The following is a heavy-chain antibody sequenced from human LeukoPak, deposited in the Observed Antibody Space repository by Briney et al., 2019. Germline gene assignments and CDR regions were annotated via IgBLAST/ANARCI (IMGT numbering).Heavy chain of an antibody. CDR1: GFTFDDYA. V-gene: IGHV3-9*01. CDR2: ISWNSGTI. J-gene: IGHJ4*02. Sequence: PGGSLRLSCAASGFTFDDYAMHWVRLAPGKGLEWVSSISWNSGTIGYADSVNGRFTISRDSAKNSLYLQMNSLRAEDTALYYCAKDHYSSGEGYFDYWGQGTLVTVSS. D-gene: IGHD3-10*01. CDR3: AKDHYSSGEGYFDY.